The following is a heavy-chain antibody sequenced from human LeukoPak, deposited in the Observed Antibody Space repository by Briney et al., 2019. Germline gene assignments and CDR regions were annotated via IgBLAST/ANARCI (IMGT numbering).Heavy chain of an antibody. V-gene: IGHV3-9*01. CDR3: AKGDIAVAGNRDYYFDY. CDR2: IGWNSGSI. CDR1: GFTFDDYA. J-gene: IGHJ4*02. Sequence: GGSLRLSCAASGFTFDDYAMHWVRQAPGKGLEWVSGIGWNSGSIGYADSVKGRFTISRDNAKNSLYLQMNSLRAEDTALYYCAKGDIAVAGNRDYYFDYWGQGTLVTVSS. D-gene: IGHD6-19*01.